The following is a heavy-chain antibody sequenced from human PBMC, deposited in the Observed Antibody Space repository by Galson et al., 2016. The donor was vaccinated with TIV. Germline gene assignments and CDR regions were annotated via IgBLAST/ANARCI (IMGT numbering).Heavy chain of an antibody. CDR3: ARLNSSGAPDHGFVNWFDP. J-gene: IGHJ5*02. Sequence: SVKVSCKASGYTFTSHGISWVRQAPGQGLEWMGWISTYNGDTRYALKGHGKVTMTTDTSPSAAYMELRSLRPDDTAVYHCARLNSSGAPDHGFVNWFDPWGQGTLVTVSS. CDR2: ISTYNGDT. CDR1: GYTFTSHG. V-gene: IGHV1-18*04. D-gene: IGHD4-17*01.